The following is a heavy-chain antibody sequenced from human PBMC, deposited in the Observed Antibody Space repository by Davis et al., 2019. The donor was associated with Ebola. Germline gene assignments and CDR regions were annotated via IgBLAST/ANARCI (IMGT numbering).Heavy chain of an antibody. J-gene: IGHJ4*02. Sequence: PSETLSLTCAISGDSVSSGGWNWIRQSPSRGLEWLGRTYYTSKWYNDYAVSMESRIIVNPDTSKNQFSLQLTSVTPEDTAVYYCARGWLRTGFDYWGQGTLVIVSS. CDR1: GDSVSSGG. V-gene: IGHV6-1*01. CDR2: TYYTSKWYN. CDR3: ARGWLRTGFDY. D-gene: IGHD5-12*01.